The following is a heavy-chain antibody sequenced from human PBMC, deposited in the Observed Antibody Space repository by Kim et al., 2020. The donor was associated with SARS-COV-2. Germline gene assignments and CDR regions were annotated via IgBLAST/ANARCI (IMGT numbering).Heavy chain of an antibody. V-gene: IGHV4-34*01. J-gene: IGHJ4*02. D-gene: IGHD2-15*01. Sequence: PSLKSRVTRSVDTSKNQFSLKLSSVTAADTAVYYCARARYCSGGSCNLDYWGQGTLSPSPQ. CDR3: ARARYCSGGSCNLDY.